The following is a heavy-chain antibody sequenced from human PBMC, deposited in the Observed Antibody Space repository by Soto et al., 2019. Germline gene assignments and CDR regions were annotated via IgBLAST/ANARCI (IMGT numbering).Heavy chain of an antibody. J-gene: IGHJ5*02. CDR3: ARGIAAAGAGNWFDP. CDR2: IIPIFGTA. D-gene: IGHD6-13*01. Sequence: QGLEWMGGIIPIFGTANYAQKXXGRVTITADESTSTAYMELSSLRSEDTAVYYCARGIAAAGAGNWFDPWGQGTVVTAPQ. V-gene: IGHV1-69*01.